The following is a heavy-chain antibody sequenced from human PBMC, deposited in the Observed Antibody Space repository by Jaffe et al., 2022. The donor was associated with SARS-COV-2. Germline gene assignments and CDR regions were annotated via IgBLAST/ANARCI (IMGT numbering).Heavy chain of an antibody. J-gene: IGHJ6*02. D-gene: IGHD1-26*01. CDR3: ARGYPDSGSYLQYGMDV. CDR1: GFTFSSYD. V-gene: IGHV3-13*01. CDR2: IGTAGDT. Sequence: EVQLVESGGGLVQPGGSLRLSCAASGFTFSSYDMHWVRQATGKGLEWVSAIGTAGDTYYPGSVKGRFTISRENAKNSLYLQMNSLRAGDTAVYYCARGYPDSGSYLQYGMDVWGQGTTVTVSS.